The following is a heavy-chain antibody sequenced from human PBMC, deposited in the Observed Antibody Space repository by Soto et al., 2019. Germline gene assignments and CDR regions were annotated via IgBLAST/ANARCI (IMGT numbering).Heavy chain of an antibody. V-gene: IGHV1-18*01. Sequence: QVQLVQSGGDVKTPGASVKVSCTTFRYTFTSHGIAWVRQAPGQGREWMGWISTFNGKTDYAQKFQGRVTMTADTLTSTVHMELRRLRSDDTAVYYCARLLTEGATFREDAFDLWGQGTKVTVSS. J-gene: IGHJ3*01. CDR3: ARLLTEGATFREDAFDL. CDR2: ISTFNGKT. CDR1: RYTFTSHG. D-gene: IGHD1-26*01.